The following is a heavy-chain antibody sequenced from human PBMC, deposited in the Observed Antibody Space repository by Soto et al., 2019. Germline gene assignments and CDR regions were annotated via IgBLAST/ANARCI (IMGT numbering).Heavy chain of an antibody. J-gene: IGHJ5*02. D-gene: IGHD1-26*01. CDR1: GGSFSSYA. V-gene: IGHV1-69*01. CDR2: IIPSFGTP. CDR3: ARGSSSTVGPTGWSDP. Sequence: QVQLVQSGDEVKKPGSSVKVSCKASGGSFSSYAFSWVRQAPGQGLEWMGGIIPSFGTPNYAQRFQGRVTISADESTTTVYMDLRRLRSEDTAVYYCARGSSSTVGPTGWSDPWGQGTLVTVSS.